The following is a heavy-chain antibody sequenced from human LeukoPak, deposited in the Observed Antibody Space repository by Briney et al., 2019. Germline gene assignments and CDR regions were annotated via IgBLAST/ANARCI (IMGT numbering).Heavy chain of an antibody. CDR1: GGSITYYY. Sequence: PSETLSLTRTVSGGSITYYYWNWIRQPAGKALEWIGRIYTSGSTDYKPSLKSRVTMSLDTSKNQLSLELSSVAAADTAVYYCARGISGTTGWPIKYYFDFWGQGTPVTVSS. J-gene: IGHJ4*02. CDR2: IYTSGST. V-gene: IGHV4-4*07. CDR3: ARGISGTTGWPIKYYFDF. D-gene: IGHD1-7*01.